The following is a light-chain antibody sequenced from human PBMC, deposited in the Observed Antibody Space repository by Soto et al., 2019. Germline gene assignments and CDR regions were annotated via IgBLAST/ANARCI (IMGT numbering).Light chain of an antibody. Sequence: QSVLTQPPSVSGAPGQRVIISCTGSRSNIGAGHFVHWYQQLPGTAPKLLIYTDYQRPSGVPDRFSGSKSGTSASLAISGLQPEDEADYYCASWDDSLSGGVFGGGTKLTVL. V-gene: IGLV1-40*01. CDR1: RSNIGAGHF. CDR3: ASWDDSLSGGV. J-gene: IGLJ3*02. CDR2: TDY.